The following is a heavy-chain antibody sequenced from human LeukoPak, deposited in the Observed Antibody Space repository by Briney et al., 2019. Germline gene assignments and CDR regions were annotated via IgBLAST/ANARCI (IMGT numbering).Heavy chain of an antibody. CDR3: ARGKNYDYVWGSYRPLDY. CDR1: GFTFSSYS. J-gene: IGHJ4*02. D-gene: IGHD3-16*02. Sequence: PGGSLRLSCAASGFTFSSYSMDWVRQAPGKGLEWVSSISSSSSYIYYADSVKGRFTISRDNAKNSLYLQMNSLRAEDTAVYYCARGKNYDYVWGSYRPLDYWGQRTLVTVSS. V-gene: IGHV3-21*01. CDR2: ISSSSSYI.